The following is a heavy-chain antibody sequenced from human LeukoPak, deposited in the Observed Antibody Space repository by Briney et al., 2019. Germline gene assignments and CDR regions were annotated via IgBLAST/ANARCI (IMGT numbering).Heavy chain of an antibody. CDR2: ISYDVVNR. CDR1: GFTFSSYG. CDR3: ARSIAAAGDYYYYGMDV. Sequence: GTSLRLSCAASGFTFSSYGMHWVRQAPGKGLEWVAIISYDVVNRYYADSVKGRFTISRDNSKNTLYLQMNSLRVEDTAVYYCARSIAAAGDYYYYGMDVWGQGTTVTVSS. D-gene: IGHD6-13*01. V-gene: IGHV3-30*03. J-gene: IGHJ6*02.